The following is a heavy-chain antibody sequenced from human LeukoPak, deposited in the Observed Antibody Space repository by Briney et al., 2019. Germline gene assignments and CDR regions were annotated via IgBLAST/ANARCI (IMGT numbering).Heavy chain of an antibody. CDR3: ARGGSITTIRGVIITDAFDI. J-gene: IGHJ3*02. CDR1: GYTFTTYG. D-gene: IGHD3-10*01. CDR2: TSAYNGNT. V-gene: IGHV1-18*01. Sequence: GASVKVSCKASGYTFTTYGIIWVRQAPGQGLEWMGWTSAYNGNTNYAQKLQGRVTMTTDTSTTTAYMELRSLRSDDTAVYYCARGGSITTIRGVIITDAFDIWGQGTMVTVSS.